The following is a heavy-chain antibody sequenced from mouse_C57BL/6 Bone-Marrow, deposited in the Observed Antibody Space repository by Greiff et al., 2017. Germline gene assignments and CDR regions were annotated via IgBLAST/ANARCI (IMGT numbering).Heavy chain of an antibody. CDR2: IDPEDGDT. CDR1: GFNIKDYY. J-gene: IGHJ4*01. D-gene: IGHD3-3*01. CDR3: TAIWDSSPYYTMDY. V-gene: IGHV14-1*01. Sequence: EVQLQQSGAELVRPGASVKLSCTASGFNIKDYYMHWVKQRPEQGLEWIGRIDPEDGDTEYAPKFQGKATLTADTSSNTAYLQLSSLTSEDTAVYYCTAIWDSSPYYTMDYGGQGTSVTVSS.